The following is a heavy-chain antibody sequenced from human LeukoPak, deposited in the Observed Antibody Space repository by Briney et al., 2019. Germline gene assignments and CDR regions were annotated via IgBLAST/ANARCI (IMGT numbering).Heavy chain of an antibody. D-gene: IGHD5-18*01. J-gene: IGHJ6*02. Sequence: PSETLSLTCTVSGGSISSGGYYWSWIRQHPGKGLEWIGYIYYSGSTYYNPSLKSRVTISVDTSKNQFSLKLSSVTAADTAVYYCARARGYSYGFAYNYYGMDVWGQGTTVTVSS. CDR3: ARARGYSYGFAYNYYGMDV. CDR1: GGSISSGGYY. CDR2: IYYSGST. V-gene: IGHV4-31*03.